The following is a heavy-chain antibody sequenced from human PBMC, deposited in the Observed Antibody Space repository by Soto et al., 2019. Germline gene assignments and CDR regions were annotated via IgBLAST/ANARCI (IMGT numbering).Heavy chain of an antibody. CDR2: IIPIFGTA. CDR3: ASHRRYYYDSSGYAAGMDV. CDR1: GGTFSSYA. J-gene: IGHJ6*02. Sequence: SVKVSCKASGGTFSSYAISWVRQAPGQGLEWMGGIIPIFGTANYAQKFQGRVTITADESTSTAYMELSSLRSEDTAVYYCASHRRYYYDSSGYAAGMDVWGQGTTVTVSS. D-gene: IGHD3-22*01. V-gene: IGHV1-69*13.